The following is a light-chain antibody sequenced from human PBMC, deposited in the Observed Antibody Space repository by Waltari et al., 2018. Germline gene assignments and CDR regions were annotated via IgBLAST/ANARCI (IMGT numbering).Light chain of an antibody. Sequence: DIQMTQSPSTLSASVGDRVTMSCRASQSISRWLAWYHQKPGKAPKLLICETASLEGGVPARFSGSGSGTEFTLTSSSLQPYDFATYYCQQYKSYPWTFGQGTKVEIK. V-gene: IGKV1-5*03. CDR3: QQYKSYPWT. CDR1: QSISRW. CDR2: ETA. J-gene: IGKJ1*01.